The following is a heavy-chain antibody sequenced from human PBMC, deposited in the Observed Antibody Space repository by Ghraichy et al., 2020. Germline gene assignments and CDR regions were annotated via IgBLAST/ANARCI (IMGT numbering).Heavy chain of an antibody. CDR2: ISRSGNNQ. V-gene: IGHV3-21*06. D-gene: IGHD3-10*01. Sequence: SCAASGFTFSDHCMNWVRQAPGKGLEWVASISRSGNNQYYTDPVMGRFTISRDNVKNSLYLEMDSLSADDTALYYCARDRGVSWHDGFDVWGQGTVVTVSS. CDR1: GFTFSDHC. J-gene: IGHJ3*01. CDR3: ARDRGVSWHDGFDV.